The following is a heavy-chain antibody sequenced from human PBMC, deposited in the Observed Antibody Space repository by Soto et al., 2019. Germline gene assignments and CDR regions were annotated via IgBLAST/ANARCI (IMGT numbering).Heavy chain of an antibody. CDR1: GYTFTGYY. D-gene: IGHD2-2*01. J-gene: IGHJ3*02. V-gene: IGHV1-2*04. CDR3: ARTRGKYQLPRWAFDI. CDR2: INPNSGGT. Sequence: QVQLVQSGAEVKKPGASVKVSCKASGYTFTGYYMHWVRQAPGQGLAWMGWINPNSGGTNYAQKFQGWVTMTRDTSISTAYMELSRLRSDDTAVYYCARTRGKYQLPRWAFDIWGQGTMVTVSS.